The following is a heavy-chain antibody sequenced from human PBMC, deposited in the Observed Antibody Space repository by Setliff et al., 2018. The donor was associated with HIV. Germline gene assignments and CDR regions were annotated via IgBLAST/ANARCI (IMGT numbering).Heavy chain of an antibody. J-gene: IGHJ4*02. CDR3: ARLSKYYDFWTPDS. Sequence: PGESPKISCKGSRYSFTNYWVGWVRQMPANGLEWMGLIWPDDSDTIYSPSFQGQVTMSVDKSISTAYLQWSSLKAPDTAMYYCARLSKYYDFWTPDSWGQGTLVTVSS. D-gene: IGHD3-3*01. CDR2: IWPDDSDT. CDR1: RYSFTNYW. V-gene: IGHV5-51*01.